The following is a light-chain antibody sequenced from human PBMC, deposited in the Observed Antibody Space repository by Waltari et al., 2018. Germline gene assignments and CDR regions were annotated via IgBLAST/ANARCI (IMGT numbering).Light chain of an antibody. V-gene: IGKV1-5*03. J-gene: IGKJ1*01. CDR3: QQYKSYKT. CDR2: GAS. Sequence: DIQMTQSPSTLSASVGATVIISCRASQSITTSLAWYQQKPGKAPDVLIYGASNLESGVPSRFSGSGSGTEFTLTISSLQPDDFATYYCQQYKSYKTFGQGTRVESK. CDR1: QSITTS.